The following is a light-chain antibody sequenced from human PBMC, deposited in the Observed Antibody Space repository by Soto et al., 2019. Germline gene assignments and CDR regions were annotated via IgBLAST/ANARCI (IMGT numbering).Light chain of an antibody. Sequence: QSVLTQPPSASGTPGQRVTISCSGSSSNIGSNYVYWYQQLPETAPKLLIYRNNQRPSGVPDRFSGSKSGTSASLAISGLRSEDEADYYCAAWDDSLSGFYVFGTGTKVTVL. CDR3: AAWDDSLSGFYV. J-gene: IGLJ1*01. CDR2: RNN. CDR1: SSNIGSNY. V-gene: IGLV1-47*01.